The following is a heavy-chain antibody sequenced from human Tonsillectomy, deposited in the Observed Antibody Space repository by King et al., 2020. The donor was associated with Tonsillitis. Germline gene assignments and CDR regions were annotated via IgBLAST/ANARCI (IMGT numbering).Heavy chain of an antibody. J-gene: IGHJ6*02. CDR2: IVVGSGNT. V-gene: IGHV1-58*02. CDR3: AASSTVRGVMSHYGMDV. Sequence: QLVESGPEVKKPGTSVKVSCKASGFTFTSSAMQWVRQARGQRLEWIGWIVVGSGNTNYAQKFQERVTITRDMSTSTAYMELSSLRSEDTAVYYCAASSTVRGVMSHYGMDVWGQGTTVTVSS. CDR1: GFTFTSSA. D-gene: IGHD3-10*01.